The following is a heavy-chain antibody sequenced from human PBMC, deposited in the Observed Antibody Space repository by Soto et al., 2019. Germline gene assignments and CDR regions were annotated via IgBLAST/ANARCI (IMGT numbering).Heavy chain of an antibody. CDR1: GGSISSGGYY. V-gene: IGHV4-31*03. D-gene: IGHD3-22*01. CDR2: IYHSGST. J-gene: IGHJ6*02. Sequence: SETLSLTCTVSGGSISSGGYYWSWIRQHPGKGLEWIGYIYHSGSTYYNPSLKSRVTISVDTSKNQFSLKLSSVTAADTAVYYCARDTYDGCMDVWAKGPRSPSP. CDR3: ARDTYDGCMDV.